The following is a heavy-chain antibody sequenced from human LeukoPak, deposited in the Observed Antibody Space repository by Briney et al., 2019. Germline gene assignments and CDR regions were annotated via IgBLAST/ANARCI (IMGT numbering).Heavy chain of an antibody. Sequence: PPETLSLTCTVSGGSISSYYWSWIRQPPGKGLEWIGYIYYSGSTNYNPSLKSRVTISVDTSKNQFSLKLSSVTAADTAVYYCARAPGYCSSTSCYAGEGYYYYGMDVWGKGTTVTVSS. CDR1: GGSISSYY. CDR2: IYYSGST. V-gene: IGHV4-59*01. J-gene: IGHJ6*04. D-gene: IGHD2-2*01. CDR3: ARAPGYCSSTSCYAGEGYYYYGMDV.